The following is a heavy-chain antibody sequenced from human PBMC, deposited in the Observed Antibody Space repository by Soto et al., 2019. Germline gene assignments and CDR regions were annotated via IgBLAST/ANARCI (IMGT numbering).Heavy chain of an antibody. CDR1: GCSISDYY. Sequence: SETLSLTCNFSGCSISDYYWSLIRQPPGKGLEWIGYIYYSGSTYYNPSLKSRITISVDTSKNQFSLKLSSVTAADTAVYYCAREQDTPMVYFDYWGQGTLVTVSS. J-gene: IGHJ4*02. D-gene: IGHD5-18*01. V-gene: IGHV4-30-4*01. CDR2: IYYSGST. CDR3: AREQDTPMVYFDY.